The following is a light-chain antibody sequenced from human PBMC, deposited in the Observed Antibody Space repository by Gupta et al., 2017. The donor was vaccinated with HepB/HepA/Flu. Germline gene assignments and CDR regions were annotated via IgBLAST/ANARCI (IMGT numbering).Light chain of an antibody. Sequence: DIQLSQSPSSLSASVGDRVPITCRANQSMKNDLAWFQQITGKGPKSLRYAASTLHSVVPSRCSGSGSGAECKSTSSSMQAKDGSTVYCKHYQGELITFGSGTKVELK. CDR1: QSMKND. CDR2: AAS. CDR3: KHYQGELIT. J-gene: IGKJ3*01. V-gene: IGKV1-16*01.